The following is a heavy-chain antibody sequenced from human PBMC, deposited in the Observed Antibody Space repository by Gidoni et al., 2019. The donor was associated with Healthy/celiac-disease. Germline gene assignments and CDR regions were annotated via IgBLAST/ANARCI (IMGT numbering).Heavy chain of an antibody. CDR2: IIPIFGTA. Sequence: QVQLVQSGAEVKKPGSSVKVSCKASGGTFSSYAISWVRQAPGQGLEWMGGIIPIFGTANYAQKFQGRVTITADESTSTAYMELSSLRSEDTAVYYCARDPHPSGYCSGGSCYGAFDIWGQGTMVTVSS. CDR3: ARDPHPSGYCSGGSCYGAFDI. J-gene: IGHJ3*02. D-gene: IGHD2-15*01. V-gene: IGHV1-69*01. CDR1: GGTFSSYA.